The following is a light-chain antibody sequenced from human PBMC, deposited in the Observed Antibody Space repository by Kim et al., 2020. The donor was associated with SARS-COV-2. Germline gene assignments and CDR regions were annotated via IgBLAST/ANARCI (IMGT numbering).Light chain of an antibody. Sequence: DIVMTQSPDSLAVSLGERATINCKSSQSVLYSSNNKNYLSWYQQKPGQPPKLLISWASTRESGVPDRFSGSGSGTDFTLTINNLQAEDVAVYYCQQYYTTPLTFGGGTKVDIK. J-gene: IGKJ4*01. CDR3: QQYYTTPLT. CDR2: WAS. V-gene: IGKV4-1*01. CDR1: QSVLYSSNNKNY.